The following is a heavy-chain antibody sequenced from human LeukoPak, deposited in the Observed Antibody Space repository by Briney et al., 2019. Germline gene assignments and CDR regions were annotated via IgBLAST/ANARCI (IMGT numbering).Heavy chain of an antibody. CDR1: GFTFSSYG. CDR3: ARDSGWGSNYYYGMDV. V-gene: IGHV3-33*01. CDR2: IWYDGSNK. D-gene: IGHD6-25*01. Sequence: GGSLRLSCAASGFTFSSYGMHWVRQAPGKGLEWVAVIWYDGSNKYYADSVKGRFTLSRDNSKNTLYLQMNSLRAEDTAVYYCARDSGWGSNYYYGMDVWGQGTTVTVSS. J-gene: IGHJ6*02.